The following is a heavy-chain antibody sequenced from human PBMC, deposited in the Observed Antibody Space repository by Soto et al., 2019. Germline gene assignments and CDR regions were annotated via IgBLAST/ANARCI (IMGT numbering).Heavy chain of an antibody. CDR1: GYTFTSYY. Sequence: ASVKVSCKASGYTFTSYYMHWVRQAPGQGLEWMGIINPSGGSTSYAQKFQGRVTMTRDTSTSTVYMELSSLRSEDTVVYYCARSLDIVVVPAAIPYYYGMDVWGQGTTVTVSS. V-gene: IGHV1-46*01. CDR3: ARSLDIVVVPAAIPYYYGMDV. D-gene: IGHD2-2*03. CDR2: INPSGGST. J-gene: IGHJ6*02.